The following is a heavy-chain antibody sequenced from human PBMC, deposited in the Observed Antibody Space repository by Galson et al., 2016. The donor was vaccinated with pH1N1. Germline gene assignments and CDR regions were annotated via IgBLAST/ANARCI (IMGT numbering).Heavy chain of an antibody. CDR1: GYSISNGYY. J-gene: IGHJ4*02. CDR2: VYHSGHT. D-gene: IGHD2-15*01. Sequence: TLSLTCNVSGYSISNGYYWGWVRQPPGKGLEWIGSVYHSGHTYYTPSLQSRVTVSVDTSKNQFSLTLTSVTAAGTAVYYCARNIGYSRGYYFDFWGQGTLLTVSS. V-gene: IGHV4-38-2*02. CDR3: ARNIGYSRGYYFDF.